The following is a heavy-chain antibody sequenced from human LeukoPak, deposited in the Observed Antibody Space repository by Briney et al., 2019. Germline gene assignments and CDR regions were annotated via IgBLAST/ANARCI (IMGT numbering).Heavy chain of an antibody. D-gene: IGHD2-15*01. CDR1: GYSFTTYW. CDR3: ARYCSDASCGYFDY. V-gene: IGHV5-51*01. J-gene: IGHJ4*02. CDR2: IHPGDSKS. Sequence: KVSCKGSGYSFTTYWIAWVRQMPGKGLEWMGIIHPGDSKSRYSPSFQGQVTMSADKSIRTAYVQWSSLRASDTAMYYCARYCSDASCGYFDYWGQGTLVTVSS.